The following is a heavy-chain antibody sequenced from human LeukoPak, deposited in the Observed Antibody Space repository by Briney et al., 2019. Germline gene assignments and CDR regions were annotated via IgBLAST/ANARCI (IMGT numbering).Heavy chain of an antibody. J-gene: IGHJ4*02. CDR1: GGSTSSGSYY. CDR3: ASLSAGYCSSTSYYASDY. Sequence: SETLSLTCTVSGGSTSSGSYYWSWIRQPAGKGLEWIGRIYTSGSTNYNPSLKSRVTISVDTSKNQFSLKLSSVTAADTAVYYCASLSAGYCSSTSYYASDYWGQGTLVTVSS. CDR2: IYTSGST. V-gene: IGHV4-61*02. D-gene: IGHD2-2*01.